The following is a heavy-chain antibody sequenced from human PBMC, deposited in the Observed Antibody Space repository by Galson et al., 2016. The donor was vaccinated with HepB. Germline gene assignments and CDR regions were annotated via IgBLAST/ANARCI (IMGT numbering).Heavy chain of an antibody. V-gene: IGHV1-69*13. CDR2: IIPIFGTS. J-gene: IGHJ5*02. D-gene: IGHD1-1*01. Sequence: SVKVSCKASGGTFNSYAFNWVRQAPGQGLEWMGGIIPIFGTSNYAQKFRGRVTITADESTSTSYMELRSLSSEDTAVFYCARLDLYDTTDGSSGITWGQGTLVTVSS. CDR3: ARLDLYDTTDGSSGIT. CDR1: GGTFNSYA.